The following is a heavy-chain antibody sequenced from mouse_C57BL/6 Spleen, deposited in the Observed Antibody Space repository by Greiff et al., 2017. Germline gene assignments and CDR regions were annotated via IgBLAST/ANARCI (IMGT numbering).Heavy chain of an antibody. CDR3: ARRGGYDNYFDY. CDR2: ISNGGGST. J-gene: IGHJ2*01. D-gene: IGHD2-2*01. CDR1: GFTFSDYY. Sequence: DVQLVESGGGLVQPGGSLKLSCAASGFTFSDYYMYWVRQTPEKRLEWVAYISNGGGSTYYPDTVKGRFTISRDNAKNTLYLQMSRLKSEDTAMYYCARRGGYDNYFDYWGQGTTLTVSS. V-gene: IGHV5-12*01.